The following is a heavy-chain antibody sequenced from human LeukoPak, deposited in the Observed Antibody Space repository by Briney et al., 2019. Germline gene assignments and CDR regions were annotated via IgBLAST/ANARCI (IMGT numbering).Heavy chain of an antibody. CDR1: GYTFTGYY. CDR2: INPNSGGT. V-gene: IGHV1-2*02. CDR3: ASQRVGFGDTRGYFYY. Sequence: ASVKVSCKASGYTFTGYYMHWVRQAPGQGLEWMGWINPNSGGTNYTQKFQCRVTTTRDTSISTAYMELSRLRSDDTAVCYCASQRVGFGDTRGYFYYCGEGTLFPVSS. J-gene: IGHJ4*02. D-gene: IGHD3-10*01.